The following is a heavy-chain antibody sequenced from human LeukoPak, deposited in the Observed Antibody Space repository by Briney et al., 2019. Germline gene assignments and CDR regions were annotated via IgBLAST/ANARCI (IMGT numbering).Heavy chain of an antibody. D-gene: IGHD5-24*01. J-gene: IGHJ6*03. V-gene: IGHV3-23*01. CDR2: ISGSGGHT. CDR1: AITFSSHA. Sequence: GGSLRLSCAASAITFSSHAMSWVRQAPGKVLEWVSLISGSGGHTYYGNSVKGRFTIYRDNSTNRLYLQMNSLRPEDTAVYYCAKGGAATMRDGYNYYYYYMEVWGRGTTVTVSS. CDR3: AKGGAATMRDGYNYYYYYMEV.